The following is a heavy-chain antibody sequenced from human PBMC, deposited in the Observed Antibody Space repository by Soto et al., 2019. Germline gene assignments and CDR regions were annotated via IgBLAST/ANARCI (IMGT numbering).Heavy chain of an antibody. CDR1: GGSVSSGSYY. CDR2: IYYSGST. Sequence: SETLSLTCTVSGGSVSSGSYYWSWIRQPPGKGLEWIGYIYYSGSTNYNPSLKSRVTISVDTSKNQFSLKLSSVTAADTAVYYCARDPSSSAGIDYWGQGTLVTVSS. V-gene: IGHV4-61*01. D-gene: IGHD6-6*01. J-gene: IGHJ4*02. CDR3: ARDPSSSAGIDY.